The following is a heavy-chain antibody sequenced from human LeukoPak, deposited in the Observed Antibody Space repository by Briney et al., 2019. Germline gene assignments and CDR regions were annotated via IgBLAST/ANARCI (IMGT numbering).Heavy chain of an antibody. CDR3: ATDALTLITYFDY. Sequence: PGGSLRLSCAASGFTFSSYGMHWVRQAPGKGLEWVAVISYDGSNKYYADSVKGRLTISRDNSKNTLYLQMNSLRAEDTAVYYCATDALTLITYFDYWGQGTLVTVSS. CDR1: GFTFSSYG. J-gene: IGHJ4*02. CDR2: ISYDGSNK. V-gene: IGHV3-30*03. D-gene: IGHD3-22*01.